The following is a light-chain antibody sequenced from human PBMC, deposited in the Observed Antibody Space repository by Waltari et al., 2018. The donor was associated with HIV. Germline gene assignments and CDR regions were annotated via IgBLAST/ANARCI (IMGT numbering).Light chain of an antibody. Sequence: DIQMTQSPSSLSASVGDRVTIPCRASQSISSYLNWYQQKPGKAPKLLIYAASSLQSGVPSRFSGSGTGTDFSLTISSLQPEDFATYYCQQSYRTPWTFGQGTKVEIK. CDR2: AAS. V-gene: IGKV1-39*01. CDR3: QQSYRTPWT. CDR1: QSISSY. J-gene: IGKJ1*01.